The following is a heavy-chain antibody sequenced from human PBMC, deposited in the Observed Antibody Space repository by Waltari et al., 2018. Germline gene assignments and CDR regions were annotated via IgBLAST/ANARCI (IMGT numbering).Heavy chain of an antibody. CDR1: GYNFSSYW. V-gene: IGHV5-51*01. D-gene: IGHD6-13*01. CDR3: AIPGIPEYSNSWYKIDY. J-gene: IGHJ4*02. CDR2: IYPGNSDT. Sequence: EVQLVQSGAEVKQPGESMKISCKGSGYNFSSYWIACVSLLPGKGLEWMGIIYPGNSDTRYSPSFKGQVTTSADKYISTAYLQWSSLRASDTAMYYCAIPGIPEYSNSWYKIDYWGQGTLLTVSS.